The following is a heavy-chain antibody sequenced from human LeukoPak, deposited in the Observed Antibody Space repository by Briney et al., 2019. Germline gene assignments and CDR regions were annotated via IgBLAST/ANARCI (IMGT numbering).Heavy chain of an antibody. CDR3: ARDGSGLAVRGWFDF. Sequence: GGSLRLSCEASGFIFSDYWMTWVRQAPGKGLEWVANIKYDGSEKYCVDSLKGRFTIARDNAKNSLYLETNSLRAEDTAVYYCARDGSGLAVRGWFDFWGQGTLVTVSS. J-gene: IGHJ5*01. D-gene: IGHD3-10*01. CDR1: GFIFSDYW. V-gene: IGHV3-7*01. CDR2: IKYDGSEK.